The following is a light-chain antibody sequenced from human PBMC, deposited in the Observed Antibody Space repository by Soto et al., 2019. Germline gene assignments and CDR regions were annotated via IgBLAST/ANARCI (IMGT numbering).Light chain of an antibody. CDR1: QSVNTY. CDR3: QQRSNWPLT. CDR2: DAS. V-gene: IGKV3-11*01. J-gene: IGKJ4*01. Sequence: EIVLTQSPATLSLSPGERATLSCRASQSVNTYLAWYQQRPGQAPRLLMYDASNRPTGIPPRFSGRGSGTDYTLTIDSLEPEDVPVYYCQQRSNWPLTFGGGTKVEIK.